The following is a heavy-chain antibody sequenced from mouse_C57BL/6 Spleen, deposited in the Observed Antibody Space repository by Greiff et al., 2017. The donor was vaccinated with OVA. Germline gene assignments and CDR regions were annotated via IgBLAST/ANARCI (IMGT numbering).Heavy chain of an antibody. CDR2: IDPSDSAT. D-gene: IGHD2-1*01. Sequence: VQLQQPGAELVRPGSSVKLSCKASGYTFTSYWMHWVKQRPIQGLEWIGNIDPSDSATHYNQKFKDKATLTVDKSSSPAYMQRSSLTAEDSAVYYCARFDYGNYEAYWGQGTLVTVSA. CDR1: GYTFTSYW. CDR3: ARFDYGNYEAY. J-gene: IGHJ3*01. V-gene: IGHV1-52*01.